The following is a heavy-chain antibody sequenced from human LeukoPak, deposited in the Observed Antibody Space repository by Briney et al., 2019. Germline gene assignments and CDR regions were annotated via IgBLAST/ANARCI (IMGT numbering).Heavy chain of an antibody. CDR1: GFTFSSYA. D-gene: IGHD3-3*01. CDR2: MSGSGGST. J-gene: IGHJ4*02. Sequence: PGGSLRLSCAASGFTFSSYAMSGVRQAPGKGREGVSAMSGSGGSTYYADSVKGRFTISRDNYKNTLYLQMNSLRAEDTAVYYCAKVGETYYDFWSGYYVYWGQGTLVTVSS. V-gene: IGHV3-23*01. CDR3: AKVGETYYDFWSGYYVY.